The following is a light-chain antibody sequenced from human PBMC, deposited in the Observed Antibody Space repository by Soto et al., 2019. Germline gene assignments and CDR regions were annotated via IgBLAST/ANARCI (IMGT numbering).Light chain of an antibody. J-gene: IGLJ1*01. CDR1: SSDVGGHNH. V-gene: IGLV2-14*01. CDR3: SSYTSSSTYV. Sequence: QSALTQPASVSGSPGQSITISCTGTSSDVGGHNHVSWYQQHPGKVPKVMIFDVTNRPSGVSNRFSGSKSGNTASLTISGLQAEDEADYYCSSYTSSSTYVFGTGTKLTVL. CDR2: DVT.